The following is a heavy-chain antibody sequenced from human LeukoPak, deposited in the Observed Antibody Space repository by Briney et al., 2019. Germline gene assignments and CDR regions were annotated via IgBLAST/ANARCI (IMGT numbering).Heavy chain of an antibody. V-gene: IGHV4-61*02. CDR1: GGSISSGSYY. Sequence: SETLSLTCTVSGGSISSGSYYWSWIRQPAGKGLEWIERIYTSGSTNYNPSLKSRVTISVDTSKNQFSLKLSSVTAADTAVYYCARDGFLNWFDPWGQGTLVTVSS. D-gene: IGHD3-3*01. CDR2: IYTSGST. CDR3: ARDGFLNWFDP. J-gene: IGHJ5*02.